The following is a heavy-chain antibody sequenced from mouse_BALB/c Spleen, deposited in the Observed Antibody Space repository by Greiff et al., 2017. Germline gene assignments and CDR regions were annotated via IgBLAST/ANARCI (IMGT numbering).Heavy chain of an antibody. J-gene: IGHJ4*01. CDR3: ARSGVRMDY. D-gene: IGHD3-1*01. CDR1: GYSITSDYA. Sequence: VQLKESGPGLVKPSQSLSLTCTVTGYSITSDYAWNWIRQFPGNQLEWMGYISYSGSTSYNPSLKSRISITRDTSKNQFFLQLNSVTTEDTATYYCARSGVRMDYWGQGTSVTVSS. CDR2: ISYSGST. V-gene: IGHV3-2*02.